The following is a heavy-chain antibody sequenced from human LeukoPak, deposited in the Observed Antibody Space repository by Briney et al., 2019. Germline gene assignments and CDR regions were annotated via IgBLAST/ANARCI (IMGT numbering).Heavy chain of an antibody. J-gene: IGHJ4*02. Sequence: GGSLRLSFAASGFTFSSYGMHWVRQAPGKGLEWVAFIRNDGSTKFYADSVKGRFTISRDNSENTLYLQMNSLRAEDTAVYYCARDSSGNYYDSSGLRYWGQGTLVTVSS. CDR1: GFTFSSYG. CDR2: IRNDGSTK. D-gene: IGHD3-22*01. CDR3: ARDSSGNYYDSSGLRY. V-gene: IGHV3-30*02.